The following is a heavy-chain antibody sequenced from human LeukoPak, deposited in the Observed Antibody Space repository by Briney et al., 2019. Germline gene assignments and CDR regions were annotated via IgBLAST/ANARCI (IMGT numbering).Heavy chain of an antibody. CDR2: SSGSNTI. D-gene: IGHD5-18*01. CDR3: VRTGGYSYGPFEY. J-gene: IGHJ4*02. CDR1: GLTLSGFS. Sequence: QSAGSLRLSCAASGLTLSGFSVNWVRQAPGKGLERISYSSGSNTIYYADSVKGRFTISRDNAKNSLFLQMNSLRDEDTAVYYCVRTGGYSYGPFEYWGQGTLVTVSS. V-gene: IGHV3-48*02.